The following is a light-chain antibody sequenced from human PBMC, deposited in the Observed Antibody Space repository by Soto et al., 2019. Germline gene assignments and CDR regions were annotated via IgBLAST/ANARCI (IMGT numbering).Light chain of an antibody. CDR1: SSDVGGYNY. Sequence: QSALTHPASVSGSPGQSITISCTGTSSDVGGYNYVSWYQQHPGKAPKLMIYDVSNRPSGVSNRFSGSKSGNTASLTISGLQAEDEADYYCSSYTSSTRHVFGTGTKVTVL. CDR2: DVS. V-gene: IGLV2-14*01. CDR3: SSYTSSTRHV. J-gene: IGLJ1*01.